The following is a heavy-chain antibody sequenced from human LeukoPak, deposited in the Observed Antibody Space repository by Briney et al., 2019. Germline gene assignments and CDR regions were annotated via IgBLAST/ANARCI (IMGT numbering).Heavy chain of an antibody. D-gene: IGHD2-15*01. CDR1: GFTFSSYA. CDR2: ISGSGGST. V-gene: IGHV3-23*01. CDR3: AKDSVVVVAALATTPFDY. J-gene: IGHJ4*02. Sequence: PGGSLRLSCAVSGFTFSSYAMSWVRQAPGKGLEWVSAISGSGGSTYYADSVKGRFTISRDNSKNTLYLQMNSLRAEDTAVHYCAKDSVVVVAALATTPFDYWGQGTLVTVSS.